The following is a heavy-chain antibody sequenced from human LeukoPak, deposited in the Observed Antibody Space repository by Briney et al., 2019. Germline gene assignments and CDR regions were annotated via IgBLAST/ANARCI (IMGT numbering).Heavy chain of an antibody. D-gene: IGHD3-9*01. CDR2: IIPIFGTA. Sequence: GSSVKVSCKASGGTFSSYAISWVRQAPGQGLEWMGGIIPIFGTANYAQKFQGRVTITAVESTSTAYMELSSLRSEDTAVYYCARDPNYDILTGYYSDYWGQGTLVTVSS. CDR1: GGTFSSYA. V-gene: IGHV1-69*01. CDR3: ARDPNYDILTGYYSDY. J-gene: IGHJ4*02.